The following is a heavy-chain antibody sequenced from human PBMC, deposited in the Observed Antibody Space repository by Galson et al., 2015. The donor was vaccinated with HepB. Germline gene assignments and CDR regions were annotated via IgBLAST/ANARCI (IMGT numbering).Heavy chain of an antibody. V-gene: IGHV4-59*12. CDR2: IYHSGST. J-gene: IGHJ4*02. D-gene: IGHD6-13*01. Sequence: TVSGDSISRNYWTWIRQPPGKGLEWIGYIYHSGSTKNNPSLRSRVTTSIDTTKNQFSLKLSSVTAADTAVYYCARWSAAGLNWGQGTLVTVSS. CDR3: ARWSAAGLN. CDR1: GDSISRNY.